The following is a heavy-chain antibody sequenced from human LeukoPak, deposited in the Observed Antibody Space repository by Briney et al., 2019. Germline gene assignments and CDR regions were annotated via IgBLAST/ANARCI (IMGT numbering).Heavy chain of an antibody. CDR3: VRDRELNY. D-gene: IGHD3-10*01. CDR1: GGSISIYY. Sequence: KPAETLSLTCTVSGGSISIYYWSWIRQPPGKGLEWLGYTYNSGSTLYNPSLKSRVTISVDTSRNAFSLRLTSVTAADAAVYYCVRDRELNYWGQGTLVTVSS. J-gene: IGHJ4*02. V-gene: IGHV4-59*01. CDR2: TYNSGST.